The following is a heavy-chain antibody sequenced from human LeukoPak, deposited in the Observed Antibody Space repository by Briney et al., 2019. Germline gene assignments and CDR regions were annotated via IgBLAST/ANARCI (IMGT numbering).Heavy chain of an antibody. V-gene: IGHV1-3*01. CDR1: GYTFTSYA. Sequence: ASVKVSCKASGYTFTSYAMHWVRQAPGQRLEWMGWINAGNGNTKYSQKFQGRVTITRDTSASTAYMELSSLRSEDTAVYYCARVMVRGVVYWFDPWGQGTLVTVSS. CDR2: INAGNGNT. J-gene: IGHJ5*02. CDR3: ARVMVRGVVYWFDP. D-gene: IGHD3-10*01.